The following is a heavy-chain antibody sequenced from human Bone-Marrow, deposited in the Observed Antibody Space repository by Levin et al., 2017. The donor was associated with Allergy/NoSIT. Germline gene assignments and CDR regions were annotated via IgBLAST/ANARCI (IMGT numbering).Heavy chain of an antibody. V-gene: IGHV3-7*01. D-gene: IGHD1-1*01. CDR3: ARNER. CDR2: INQDGSVE. Sequence: GGSLRLSCEASGFSLSNYWMSWVRQAPGRGLEWVANINQDGSVEYIVDSVKGRFTISRDNAKNSLYLHLNSLRAEDTAVYYCARNERWGQGTLVTVSS. J-gene: IGHJ4*02. CDR1: GFSLSNYW.